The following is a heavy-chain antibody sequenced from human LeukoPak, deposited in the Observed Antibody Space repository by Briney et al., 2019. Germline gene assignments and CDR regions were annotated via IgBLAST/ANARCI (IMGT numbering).Heavy chain of an antibody. D-gene: IGHD4/OR15-4a*01. Sequence: SQTLSLACAISGDSVSSNSTAWNWIRQSPSRGLEWLGRTYYRSKWYNDYTVSVKSRITFNPDTSKNQFSPHLNSVTPEDTAVYYCARKRLSADSFDIWGQGTLVTVSS. V-gene: IGHV6-1*01. J-gene: IGHJ3*02. CDR3: ARKRLSADSFDI. CDR2: TYYRSKWYN. CDR1: GDSVSSNSTA.